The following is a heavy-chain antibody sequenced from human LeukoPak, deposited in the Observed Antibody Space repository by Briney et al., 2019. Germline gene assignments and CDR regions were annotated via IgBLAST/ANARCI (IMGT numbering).Heavy chain of an antibody. J-gene: IGHJ5*02. Sequence: SSETLSLTCTVSGGSISTYYWSWIRQPPGKGLEWMGYIYYSGSTNYNPSLKSRVTISVDTSKNQFSLKLSSVTAADTAVYYCARHGYSSGSLAWFDPWGQGTQVTVSS. CDR3: ARHGYSSGSLAWFDP. V-gene: IGHV4-59*01. D-gene: IGHD6-19*01. CDR2: IYYSGST. CDR1: GGSISTYY.